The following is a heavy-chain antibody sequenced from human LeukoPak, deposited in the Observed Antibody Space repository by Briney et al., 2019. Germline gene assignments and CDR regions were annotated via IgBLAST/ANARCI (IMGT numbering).Heavy chain of an antibody. CDR3: ARGTTVVTPGAFDI. CDR1: GGSISSYY. D-gene: IGHD4-23*01. CDR2: IYTSGST. Sequence: PSETLSLTCTVSGGSISSYYWSWIRQPAGKGLEWIGRIYTSGSTNYNPSLKSRVTISVDTSKNQFSLKLSSVTAADTAVYYCARGTTVVTPGAFDIWGQGTMVTVSS. J-gene: IGHJ3*02. V-gene: IGHV4-4*07.